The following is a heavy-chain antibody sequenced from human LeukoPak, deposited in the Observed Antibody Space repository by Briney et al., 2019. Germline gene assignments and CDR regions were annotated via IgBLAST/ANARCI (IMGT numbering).Heavy chain of an antibody. Sequence: GGSLTLTCAASGFTFSSCAMNWVRQPPAKGLEWVSTISGDGGDTHYADSVRGRFTISRANSKNTLFMQMNSLRAEDTAVYYCGKTGSRDWDYFAYWGKGPLVTASS. D-gene: IGHD6-19*01. CDR2: ISGDGGDT. J-gene: IGHJ4*02. V-gene: IGHV3-23*01. CDR1: GFTFSSCA. CDR3: GKTGSRDWDYFAY.